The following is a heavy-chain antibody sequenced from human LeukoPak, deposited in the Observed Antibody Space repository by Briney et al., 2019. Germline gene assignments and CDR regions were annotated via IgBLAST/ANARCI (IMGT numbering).Heavy chain of an antibody. J-gene: IGHJ3*02. Sequence: ASVKVSCKTSGYTFSNYGISWVRQAPGQGLEWMGWISGYNGDTDYAQNFQDRVTMTTDTSTGTAYMELRSLRAEDTAVYYCARDRRLLYFGELFHDAFDIWGQGTMVTVSS. CDR2: ISGYNGDT. D-gene: IGHD3-10*01. CDR1: GYTFSNYG. V-gene: IGHV1-18*01. CDR3: ARDRRLLYFGELFHDAFDI.